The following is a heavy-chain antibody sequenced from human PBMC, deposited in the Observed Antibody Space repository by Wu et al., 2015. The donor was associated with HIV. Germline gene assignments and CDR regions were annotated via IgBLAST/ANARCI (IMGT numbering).Heavy chain of an antibody. CDR2: INPNRGGT. D-gene: IGHD2-8*01. Sequence: QVQLLQSGAEVKKPGASVMVSCKASGYTFTDYYMYWVRQAPGQGLEWMGWINPNRGGTKYAQKFQGRVTMTRDTAVSTAYMELNSLRSDDTGLYYCARLQSLHGLYSNADYWGRGNASRPLL. J-gene: IGHJ4*02. CDR3: ARLQSLHGLYSNADY. V-gene: IGHV1-2*02. CDR1: GYTFTDYY.